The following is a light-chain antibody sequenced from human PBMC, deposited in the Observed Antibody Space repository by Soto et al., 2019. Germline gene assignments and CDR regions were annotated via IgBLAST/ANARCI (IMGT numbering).Light chain of an antibody. J-gene: IGKJ4*01. CDR1: QDIKKY. CDR2: DAS. CDR3: QHNANVPRT. V-gene: IGKV1-33*01. Sequence: DIQMTQSPSSLSASVGDRVTITCQASQDIKKYLNWFQQKPGEAPKLLIHDASNLETGVTSRFSGSGSGTAFIFTIIRLQPEDIATYYCQHNANVPRTFGGGTKVELK.